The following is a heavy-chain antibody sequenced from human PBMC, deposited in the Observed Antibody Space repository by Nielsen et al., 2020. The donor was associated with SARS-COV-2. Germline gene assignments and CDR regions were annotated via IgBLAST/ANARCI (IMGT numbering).Heavy chain of an antibody. J-gene: IGHJ4*02. Sequence: GPPLVKPTQTLTLTCTFSGFSLSTSGVGVGWIRQPPGKALEWLALIYWNDDKRYSPSLKSRLTITKDTSKNQVVLTMTNMDPVDTATYYCARVNGFVDYWGQGTLVTVSS. D-gene: IGHD1-1*01. CDR1: GFSLSTSGVG. CDR3: ARVNGFVDY. V-gene: IGHV2-5*01. CDR2: IYWNDDK.